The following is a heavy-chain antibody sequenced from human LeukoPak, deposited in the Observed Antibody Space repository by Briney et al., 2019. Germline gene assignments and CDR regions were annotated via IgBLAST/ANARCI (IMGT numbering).Heavy chain of an antibody. V-gene: IGHV3-64*02. CDR1: GLTFSSHA. D-gene: IGHD3-3*01. J-gene: IGHJ4*02. CDR2: IVSNGGNT. Sequence: GGSLRLSCAASGLTFSSHAMHWVRQAPGKGLEYISAIVSNGGNTYYADSVRGRFTISRDNSKDTVYLQMGSLRPEDTAVYYCARGGYYAASDIWGQGALVTVSS. CDR3: ARGGYYAASDI.